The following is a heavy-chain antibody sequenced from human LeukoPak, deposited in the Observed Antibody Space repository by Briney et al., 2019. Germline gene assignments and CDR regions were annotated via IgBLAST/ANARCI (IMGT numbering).Heavy chain of an antibody. J-gene: IGHJ6*03. CDR1: GYTFTSYD. CDR2: MNPNSGNA. D-gene: IGHD2-15*01. V-gene: IGHV1-8*01. CDR3: AVAATPNYYYYYYMDV. Sequence: GASVKVSCKASGYTFTSYDINWVRQANGQGLEWMGWMNPNSGNAGYAQKFQGRVTMTRNTSISTAYMELSSPRSEDTAVYYCAVAATPNYYYYYYMDVWGKGTTVTVSS.